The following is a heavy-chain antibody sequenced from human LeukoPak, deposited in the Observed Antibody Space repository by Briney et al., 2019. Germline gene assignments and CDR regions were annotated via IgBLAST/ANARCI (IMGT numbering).Heavy chain of an antibody. CDR1: GFTFSNAW. CDR2: IKSKTDGGTT. J-gene: IGHJ6*02. V-gene: IGHV3-15*01. Sequence: SGGSLRLSCAASGFTFSNAWMSWVRQAPGKGLEWVGRIKSKTDGGTTDYAAPVKGRFTISRDDSKNTLYLQMNSLKTEDTAVYYCTTDFSGSSWPHYYYYYGMDVWGQGTTVTVSS. CDR3: TTDFSGSSWPHYYYYYGMDV. D-gene: IGHD6-13*01.